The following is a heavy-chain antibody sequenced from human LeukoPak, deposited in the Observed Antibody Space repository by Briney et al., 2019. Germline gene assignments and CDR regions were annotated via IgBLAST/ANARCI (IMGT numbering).Heavy chain of an antibody. D-gene: IGHD3-22*01. V-gene: IGHV3-23*01. CDR2: ISGSDGST. J-gene: IGHJ4*02. CDR3: ASSDYYYTSFDS. Sequence: GGSLRLSCVASGFTFSSSAMSWVRQAPGKGLEWVSGISGSDGSTFYADSVKGRFTISRDNSKNTLYLQMNSLRAEDTAVYYCASSDYYYTSFDSWGQGTLVTVSS. CDR1: GFTFSSSA.